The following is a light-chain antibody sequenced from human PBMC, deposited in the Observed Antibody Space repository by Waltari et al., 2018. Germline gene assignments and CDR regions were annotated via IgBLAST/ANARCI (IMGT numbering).Light chain of an antibody. J-gene: IGLJ3*02. Sequence: QSALTQPAAVSGSPGQSVTISCTGASSDFGRYDLVSWYQQHPGNAPKLVISDVTKRPSGVSDRFSGSKSGDTASLTISGLQFEDEADYYCCSYAGNYIWVFGGGTRLTVL. CDR1: SSDFGRYDL. CDR2: DVT. CDR3: CSYAGNYIWV. V-gene: IGLV2-23*02.